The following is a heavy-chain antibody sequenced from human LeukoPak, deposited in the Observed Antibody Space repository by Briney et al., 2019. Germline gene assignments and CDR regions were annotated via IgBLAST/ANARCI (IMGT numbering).Heavy chain of an antibody. D-gene: IGHD6-13*01. V-gene: IGHV4-61*02. CDR2: IYTSGCT. CDR1: GGSISSGIYY. CDR3: ASGYSRRMDV. J-gene: IGHJ6*04. Sequence: SQTLSLTCTVSGGSISSGIYYWSWIRQPAGKGLEWIGRIYTSGCTNYNPSLKSRVTISVDTSKNQFSLKLSSVTAADTAVYYCASGYSRRMDVWGKGTTVTVSS.